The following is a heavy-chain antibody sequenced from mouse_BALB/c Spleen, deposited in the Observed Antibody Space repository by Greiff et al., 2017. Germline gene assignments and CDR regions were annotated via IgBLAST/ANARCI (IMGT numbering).Heavy chain of an antibody. CDR2: INSNGGST. V-gene: IGHV5-6-3*01. Sequence: EVKLMESGGGLVQPGGSLKLSCAASGFTFSSYGMSWVRQTPDKRLELVATINSNGGSTYYPDSVKGRFTISRDNAKNTLYLQMSSLKSEDTAMYYCARERWLSYFDYWGQGTTLTVSS. CDR3: ARERWLSYFDY. J-gene: IGHJ2*01. CDR1: GFTFSSYG. D-gene: IGHD2-3*01.